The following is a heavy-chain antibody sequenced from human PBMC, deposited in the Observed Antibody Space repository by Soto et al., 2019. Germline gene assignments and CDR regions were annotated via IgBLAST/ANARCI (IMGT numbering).Heavy chain of an antibody. V-gene: IGHV1-2*02. CDR2: INPRNGDT. J-gene: IGHJ4*02. Sequence: QVQLVQSGAEVKPPGASVKVSCKASGYNFIDYFMHWMRQARGQGLEWMGWINPRNGDTDYAHNFQDRVTLTRDASISTAYLELSRLTSDNTAVYYCTRGPRSGAFDYWGQGSLVTVSS. D-gene: IGHD1-26*01. CDR1: GYNFIDYF. CDR3: TRGPRSGAFDY.